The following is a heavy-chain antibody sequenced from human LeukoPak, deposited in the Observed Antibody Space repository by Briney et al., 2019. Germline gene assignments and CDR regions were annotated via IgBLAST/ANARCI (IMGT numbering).Heavy chain of an antibody. CDR1: GFTFDKYT. Sequence: GGSLRLSSAASGFTFDKYTMHWVRQPPGKGLEWVSLISWDGRSPYYADSVRGRFTISRDNSKNSLYLQMNGLKTEDTALYYCTKETAFYYSSGSSFYMDIWGKGTPVTVSS. J-gene: IGHJ6*03. CDR2: ISWDGRSP. V-gene: IGHV3-43*01. CDR3: TKETAFYYSSGSSFYMDI. D-gene: IGHD3-10*01.